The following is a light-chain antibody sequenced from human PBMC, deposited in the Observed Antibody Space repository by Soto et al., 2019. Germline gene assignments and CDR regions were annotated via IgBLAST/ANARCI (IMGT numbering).Light chain of an antibody. Sequence: QSVLTQPPSASGTPGQRVTISCSGGGSNIGRNYVYWYQQFPGTAPKIVIYRNNQRPSGVPDRFSGSKSDTSASLAISGVRSEDEADYYCVTWDDSLSGRVFGTGTKVTVL. J-gene: IGLJ1*01. CDR3: VTWDDSLSGRV. CDR2: RNN. CDR1: GSNIGRNY. V-gene: IGLV1-47*01.